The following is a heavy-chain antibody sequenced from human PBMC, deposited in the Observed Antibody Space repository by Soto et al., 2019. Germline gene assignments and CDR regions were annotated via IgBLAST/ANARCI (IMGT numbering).Heavy chain of an antibody. J-gene: IGHJ6*02. CDR1: GFTFSSYG. Sequence: SLRLSCAASGFTFSSYGMHWVRQAPGKGLEWVAVISYDGSNKYYADSVKGRFTISRDNSKNTLYLQMNSLRAEDTAVYYCAKDYSYSSSWYSYYYGMDVWGQGTTVTAP. CDR2: ISYDGSNK. CDR3: AKDYSYSSSWYSYYYGMDV. V-gene: IGHV3-30*18. D-gene: IGHD6-13*01.